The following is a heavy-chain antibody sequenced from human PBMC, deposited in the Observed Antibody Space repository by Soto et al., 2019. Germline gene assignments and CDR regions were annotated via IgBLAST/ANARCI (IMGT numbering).Heavy chain of an antibody. J-gene: IGHJ6*02. CDR1: GGTFSSYT. CDR2: IIPILGIA. CDR3: AVAAGNYYGMDV. D-gene: IGHD2-15*01. V-gene: IGHV1-69*02. Sequence: SVKVSCKASGGTFSSYTISWVRQAPGQGLEWMGRIIPILGIANYAQKFQGRVTITADKSISTAYLQWSSLKASDTAMYYCAVAAGNYYGMDVWGQGTTVTVSS.